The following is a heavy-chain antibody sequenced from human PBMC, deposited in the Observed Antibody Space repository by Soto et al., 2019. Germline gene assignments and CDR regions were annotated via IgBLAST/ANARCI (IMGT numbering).Heavy chain of an antibody. CDR3: ARVPHSGYESFDY. Sequence: GASLKVSCKASGGPFSSYTISWVRQAPGQGLEWMGRIIPILGIANYAQKFQGRVTITADKSTSTAYMELSSLRSEDTAVYYCARVPHSGYESFDYWGQGTLVTVSS. D-gene: IGHD5-12*01. V-gene: IGHV1-69*02. J-gene: IGHJ4*02. CDR1: GGPFSSYT. CDR2: IIPILGIA.